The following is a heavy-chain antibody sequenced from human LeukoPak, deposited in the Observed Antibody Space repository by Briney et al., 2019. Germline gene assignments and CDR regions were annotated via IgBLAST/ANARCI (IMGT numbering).Heavy chain of an antibody. V-gene: IGHV1-18*01. J-gene: IGHJ4*02. Sequence: SVKVSCKASGYTFTSYGISWVRQAPGQGLEWMGWISAYNGNTNYAQKLQGRVTMTTDTSTSTAYMELRSLRSDDTAVYYCARDIGIGYYYDSSGSAWADYWGQGTLVTVSS. D-gene: IGHD3-22*01. CDR3: ARDIGIGYYYDSSGSAWADY. CDR2: ISAYNGNT. CDR1: GYTFTSYG.